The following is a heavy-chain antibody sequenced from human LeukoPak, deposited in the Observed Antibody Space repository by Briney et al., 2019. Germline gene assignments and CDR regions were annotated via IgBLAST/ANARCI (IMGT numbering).Heavy chain of an antibody. D-gene: IGHD3-22*01. V-gene: IGHV1-69*05. CDR1: GGTFSSYA. CDR2: IIPIFGTA. Sequence: ALVKVSCKASGGTFSSYAISWVRQAPGQGLEWMGGIIPIFGTANYAQKFQGRVTITTDESTSTAYMELSSLRSEDTAVYYCARSGYYDSSEHAFDIWGQGTMVTVSS. J-gene: IGHJ3*02. CDR3: ARSGYYDSSEHAFDI.